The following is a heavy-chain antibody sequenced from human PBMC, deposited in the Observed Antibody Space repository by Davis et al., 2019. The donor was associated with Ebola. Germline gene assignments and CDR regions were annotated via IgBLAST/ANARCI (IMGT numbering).Heavy chain of an antibody. Sequence: AASVKVSCKASGYTFTAYYMHWVRQAPGQGLEWMGWISAYNDNTNYAQILQGRVTMTTDTSTGTAYMELRSLRSEDTAVYFCARTSIVGTTTTASDIWGQGTMVTVSS. D-gene: IGHD1-26*01. CDR2: ISAYNDNT. CDR1: GYTFTAYY. V-gene: IGHV1-18*04. J-gene: IGHJ3*02. CDR3: ARTSIVGTTTTASDI.